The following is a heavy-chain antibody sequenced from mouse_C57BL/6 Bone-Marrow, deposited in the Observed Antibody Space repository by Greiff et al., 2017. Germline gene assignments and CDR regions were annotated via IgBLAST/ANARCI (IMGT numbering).Heavy chain of an antibody. J-gene: IGHJ2*01. D-gene: IGHD1-1*01. CDR2: IYPGNSDT. Sequence: VQLQQSGTVLARPGASVKMSCKTSGYTFTSYWMHWVKQRPGQGLEWIGAIYPGNSDTSYNQKFKGKAKLTAVTSASTAYMELSSLTNEDSAVYYCTRFPYYYGSSYGDYWGQGTTLTVSS. CDR1: GYTFTSYW. V-gene: IGHV1-5*01. CDR3: TRFPYYYGSSYGDY.